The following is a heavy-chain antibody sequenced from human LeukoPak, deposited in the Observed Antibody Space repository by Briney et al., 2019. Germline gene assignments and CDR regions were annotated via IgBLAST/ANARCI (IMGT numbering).Heavy chain of an antibody. D-gene: IGHD6-13*01. J-gene: IGHJ4*02. CDR1: GHTLTELS. V-gene: IGHV1-24*01. Sequence: GASVKVSCKVSGHTLTELSMHWVRQAPGKGLEWMGGFDPEDGETIYAQKFQGRVTMTEDTSTDTAYMELSSLRSEDTAVYYCATDSSLYSSSWTDFDYWGQGTLVTVSS. CDR2: FDPEDGET. CDR3: ATDSSLYSSSWTDFDY.